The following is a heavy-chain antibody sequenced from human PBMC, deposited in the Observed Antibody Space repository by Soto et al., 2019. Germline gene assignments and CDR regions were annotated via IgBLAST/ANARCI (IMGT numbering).Heavy chain of an antibody. CDR3: AKDMGHQPGRLSSSSFDY. CDR2: ISWNSGSI. Sequence: EVQLVESGGGLVQPGRSLRLSCAASGFTFDDYAMHWVRQAPGKGLEWVSGISWNSGSIGYADSVKGRFTISRDNAKNSLYLQMNSLRAEDTALYYCAKDMGHQPGRLSSSSFDYWGQGTLVTVSS. CDR1: GFTFDDYA. V-gene: IGHV3-9*01. D-gene: IGHD6-6*01. J-gene: IGHJ4*02.